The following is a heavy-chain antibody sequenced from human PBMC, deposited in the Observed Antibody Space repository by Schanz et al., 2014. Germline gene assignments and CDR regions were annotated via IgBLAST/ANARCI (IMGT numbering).Heavy chain of an antibody. CDR2: IVPIAGIT. V-gene: IGHV1-69*09. D-gene: IGHD6-25*01. CDR1: GGTFSSYT. J-gene: IGHJ5*02. CDR3: ARGQRRTIGRPFGP. Sequence: QVQLVQSGAEVKKPGSSVKVSCKLSGGTFSSYTISWIRQAPGQGLEWMGRIVPIAGITNYAQRFQGRVTITADKSSDTAYMELSSLRSEDTAVYYCARGQRRTIGRPFGPWGQGTLVTVSS.